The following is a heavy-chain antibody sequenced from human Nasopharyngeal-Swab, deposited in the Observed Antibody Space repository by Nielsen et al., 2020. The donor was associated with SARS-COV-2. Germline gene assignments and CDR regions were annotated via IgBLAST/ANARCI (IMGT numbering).Heavy chain of an antibody. CDR2: IYHSGNT. D-gene: IGHD2-21*02. V-gene: IGHV4-30-2*01. Sequence: SETLSLTCAVSGGSISSGFYSWSWIRQPPGKGLEWIGYIYHSGNTYYNPSLKSRVTISVDRSKNQFSLRLGSVTAADTAVYYCARKYCNGDCYFDYWGQGTLVTVSS. CDR3: ARKYCNGDCYFDY. CDR1: GGSISSGFYS. J-gene: IGHJ4*02.